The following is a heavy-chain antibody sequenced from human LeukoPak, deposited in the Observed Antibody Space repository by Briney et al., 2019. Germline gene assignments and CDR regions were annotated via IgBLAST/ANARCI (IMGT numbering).Heavy chain of an antibody. CDR2: IKQDGSEK. V-gene: IGHV3-7*01. CDR3: ARDLAIVIVPTALGY. Sequence: TGGSLRLSCAASGFSFSSYAMSWVRQTPGKGLEWVANIKQDGSEKYYVDSVKGRFTISRDKAKNSLYLQMNSLRAEDTAVYYCARDLAIVIVPTALGYWGQGTLVTVSS. J-gene: IGHJ4*02. D-gene: IGHD2-2*01. CDR1: GFSFSSYA.